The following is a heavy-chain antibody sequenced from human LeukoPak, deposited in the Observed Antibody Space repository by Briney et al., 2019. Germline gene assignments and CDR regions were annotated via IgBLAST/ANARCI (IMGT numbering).Heavy chain of an antibody. J-gene: IGHJ5*02. CDR2: IKKDGSEK. V-gene: IGHV3-7*01. Sequence: GGSLRLSCATSGFSFSSFWMSWVRQAPGKGLEWVANIKKDGSEKYYVDSVKGRFTISRDNAKNTVYLEMNSLSVEDTATYYCIRDFRSADLWGQGTLVTVTS. CDR3: IRDFRSADL. CDR1: GFSFSSFW.